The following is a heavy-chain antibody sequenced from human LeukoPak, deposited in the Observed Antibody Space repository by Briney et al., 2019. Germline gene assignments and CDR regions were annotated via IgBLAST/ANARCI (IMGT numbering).Heavy chain of an antibody. Sequence: SETLSLTCTVSGGSISSYYWSWIRQSPGKGLEWIANIFYSGSPNYNPSLKSRVTISFDTSKNQFSLKLSSVTAADTAVYYCARVNGWSFDYWGQGTLVTVSS. CDR1: GGSISSYY. D-gene: IGHD6-19*01. V-gene: IGHV4-59*08. CDR2: IFYSGSP. CDR3: ARVNGWSFDY. J-gene: IGHJ4*02.